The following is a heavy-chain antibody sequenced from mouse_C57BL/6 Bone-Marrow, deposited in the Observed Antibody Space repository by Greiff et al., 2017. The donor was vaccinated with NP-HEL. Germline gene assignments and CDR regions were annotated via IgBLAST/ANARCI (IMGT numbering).Heavy chain of an antibody. Sequence: EVQGVESGPELVKPGDSVKISCKASGYSFTGYFMNWVMQSHGKSLEWIGRINPYNGDTFYNQKFKGKATLTVDKSSSTAHMELRSLTSEDSAVYYCARSRGFEGYFDVWGTGTTVTVSS. CDR3: ARSRGFEGYFDV. V-gene: IGHV1-20*01. J-gene: IGHJ1*03. CDR1: GYSFTGYF. CDR2: INPYNGDT.